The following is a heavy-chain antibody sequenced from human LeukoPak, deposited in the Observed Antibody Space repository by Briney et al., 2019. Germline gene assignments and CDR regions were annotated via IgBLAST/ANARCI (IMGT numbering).Heavy chain of an antibody. CDR2: MNPSGGST. CDR1: GYTCTSYY. Sequence: ASVKLSCKASGYTCTSYYMHWVRHAPGQGLEWMGIMNPSGGSTSYAQKFQGRVTMTRDTSTSTVYMELSSLRSEDTAVYYCARDLDYYDSSGTLDYWRQRTLVTVSS. CDR3: ARDLDYYDSSGTLDY. D-gene: IGHD3-22*01. J-gene: IGHJ4*02. V-gene: IGHV1-46*01.